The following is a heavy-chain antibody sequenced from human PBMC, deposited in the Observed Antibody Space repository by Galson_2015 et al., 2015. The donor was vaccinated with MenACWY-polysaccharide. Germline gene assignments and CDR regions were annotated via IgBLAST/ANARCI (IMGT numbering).Heavy chain of an antibody. Sequence: SETLSLTCTVSGGSISSSYWAWIRQPTGKGLEFIGRIHSTGTTHYNPSLMGRVTMSADTSKNQFSLMLTSVTAADTAVYYCAKWGDCSSTTCFSHWFDPWGQGTLVTVSS. CDR2: IHSTGTT. V-gene: IGHV4-4*07. CDR1: GGSISSSY. CDR3: AKWGDCSSTTCFSHWFDP. D-gene: IGHD2-2*01. J-gene: IGHJ5*02.